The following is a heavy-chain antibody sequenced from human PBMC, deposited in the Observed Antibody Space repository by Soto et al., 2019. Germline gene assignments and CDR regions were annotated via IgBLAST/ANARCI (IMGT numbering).Heavy chain of an antibody. CDR3: IYRRASWEYHGLDL. D-gene: IGHD3-3*02. CDR1: GFSLTTGGVG. Sequence: QFTLKESGPTVVKPTETLTLTCTFSGFSLTTGGVGVGWIRQPPGRSPEWLAVSYWNDDRRRSPSLEHRLTINKDTSKNQVVLTKTNMDPVENANYYCIYRRASWEYHGLDLWGQGIPVTVSS. CDR2: SYWNDDR. J-gene: IGHJ6*02. V-gene: IGHV2-5*01.